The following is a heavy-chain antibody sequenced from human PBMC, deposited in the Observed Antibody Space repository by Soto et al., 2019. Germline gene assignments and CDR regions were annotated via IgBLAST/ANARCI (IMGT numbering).Heavy chain of an antibody. D-gene: IGHD1-26*01. Sequence: QEQLVQSGAEVKKSGASVKVSCKTSGYTFSDYFIQWLRQAPGQGLEWMAWINPKTAATNYAKKFQDRLTLTSDTSFTTAYLELTRLRPDDTAIYYCARIKWGLDYYSGMDVWGQGTAVTVSS. CDR1: GYTFSDYF. J-gene: IGHJ6*02. CDR2: INPKTAAT. CDR3: ARIKWGLDYYSGMDV. V-gene: IGHV1-2*02.